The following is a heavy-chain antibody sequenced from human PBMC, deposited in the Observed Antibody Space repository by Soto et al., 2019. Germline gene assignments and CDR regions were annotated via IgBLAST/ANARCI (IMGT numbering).Heavy chain of an antibody. CDR2: INHSGST. D-gene: IGHD2-8*02. CDR1: DGNIRDYG. CDR3: ARDKITGLFDY. Sequence: SETMCVTSTVEDGNIRDYGWSWIRKPPGTGLEWIGEINHSGSTNYNPSLKSRVTISVDTSKNQFSLKLTSVTAADTAVYYCARDKITGLFDYWGQGTLVTVSS. J-gene: IGHJ4*02. V-gene: IGHV4-34*01.